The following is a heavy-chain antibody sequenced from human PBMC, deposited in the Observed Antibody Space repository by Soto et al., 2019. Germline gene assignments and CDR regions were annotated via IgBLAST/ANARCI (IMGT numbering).Heavy chain of an antibody. CDR2: IYYSGST. V-gene: IGHV4-59*08. CDR1: GGSISSYC. D-gene: IGHD2-15*01. J-gene: IGHJ3*01. Sequence: QVQLQESGRGLVKPSETLSLTCTVSGGSISSYCWSWIRQPPGKGLEWIGYIYYSGSTNYNPSLKSRVTISVDTSKNQFSLKLSSVTAADTAVYYCARRYGDGFDFWGQGTMVTVSS. CDR3: ARRYGDGFDF.